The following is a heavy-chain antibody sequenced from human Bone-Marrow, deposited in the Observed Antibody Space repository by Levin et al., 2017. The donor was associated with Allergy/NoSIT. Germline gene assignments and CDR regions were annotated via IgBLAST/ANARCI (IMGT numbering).Heavy chain of an antibody. V-gene: IGHV1-3*01. J-gene: IGHJ4*02. D-gene: IGHD6-25*01. CDR1: GYSFTNYA. CDR2: INGGNRNT. Sequence: GESLKISCKSSGYSFTNYAINWVRQAPGQRLEWMGWINGGNRNTKYSQKFQGRVTITKDTSASTAYMELSSLRSEDTAVYFCARGAYGIAAAVLYFDYWGQGSLVTVSS. CDR3: ARGAYGIAAAVLYFDY.